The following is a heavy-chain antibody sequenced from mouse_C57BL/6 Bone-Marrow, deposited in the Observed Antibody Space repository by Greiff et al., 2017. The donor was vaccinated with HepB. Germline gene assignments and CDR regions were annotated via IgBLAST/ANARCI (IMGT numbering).Heavy chain of an antibody. CDR2: SRNKANDYTT. V-gene: IGHV7-1*01. CDR1: GFTFSDFY. J-gene: IGHJ4*01. CDR3: ARDASMDY. Sequence: EVNLVESGGGLVQSGRSLRLSCATSGFTFSDFYMEWVRQAPGKGLEWIAASRNKANDYTTAYSASVKGRFIVSRDTSQSILYLQMNALRAEDTAIYYCARDASMDYWGQGTSVTASS.